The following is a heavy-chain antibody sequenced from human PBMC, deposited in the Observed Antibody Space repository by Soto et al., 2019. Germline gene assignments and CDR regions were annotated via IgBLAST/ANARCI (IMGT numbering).Heavy chain of an antibody. Sequence: PWETLSLTCAVSGGSVSGAGYSWSWIRQPPGGGLEWIGYIYHSGTTLYNPSLKTRLTMSLDRSNNRFSLTLNSMTAADTAVYYCARAGRAYCGGDCYPLTPTPFHYRCPGPLVTVS. J-gene: IGHJ4*02. CDR1: GGSVSGAGYS. D-gene: IGHD2-21*02. V-gene: IGHV4-30-2*01. CDR3: ARAGRAYCGGDCYPLTPTPFHY. CDR2: IYHSGTT.